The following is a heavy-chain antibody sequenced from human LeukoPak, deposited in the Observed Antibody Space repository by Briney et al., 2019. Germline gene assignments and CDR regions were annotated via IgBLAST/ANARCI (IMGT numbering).Heavy chain of an antibody. J-gene: IGHJ4*02. CDR1: GGTFSSYA. CDR3: AREGYSSGWYGGFFDY. V-gene: IGHV1-69*13. D-gene: IGHD6-19*01. Sequence: SVKVSCXASGGTFSSYAISWVRQAPRQGLEWMEGIIPIFGTANYAQKFQGRVTITADESTSTAYMELSSLRSEDTAVYYCAREGYSSGWYGGFFDYWGQGTLVTVSS. CDR2: IIPIFGTA.